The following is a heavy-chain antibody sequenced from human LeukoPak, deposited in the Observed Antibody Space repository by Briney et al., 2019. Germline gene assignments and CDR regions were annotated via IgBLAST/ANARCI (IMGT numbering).Heavy chain of an antibody. CDR3: AVRQWLVSNWFGP. Sequence: SQTLSLTCTVSGGSISSGDYYWSWIRQPPGKGLEWFGYIYYSGSTYYNPSLKSRVTISVDTSKNQFSLKLSSVTAADTAVYYCAVRQWLVSNWFGPWGQGTLVTVSS. V-gene: IGHV4-30-4*01. J-gene: IGHJ5*02. D-gene: IGHD6-19*01. CDR2: IYYSGST. CDR1: GGSISSGDYY.